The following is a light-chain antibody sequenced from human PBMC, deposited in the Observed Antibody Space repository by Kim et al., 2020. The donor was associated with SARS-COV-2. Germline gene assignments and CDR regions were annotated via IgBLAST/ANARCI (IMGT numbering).Light chain of an antibody. CDR2: AAS. J-gene: IGKJ1*01. CDR1: QGISSS. CDR3: QQTYSTSWT. Sequence: ASVGDIGTITCRASQGISSSLNWYQQKPGKVPSLLIYAASSLESGVPSRFSGSGSGTDFTLVISGLQPEDFATYYCQQTYSTSWTFGQGTKVDIK. V-gene: IGKV1-39*01.